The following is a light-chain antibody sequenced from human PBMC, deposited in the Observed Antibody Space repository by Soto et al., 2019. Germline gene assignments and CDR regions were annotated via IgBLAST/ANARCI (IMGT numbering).Light chain of an antibody. CDR3: QSYDSSLSGYV. V-gene: IGLV1-40*01. J-gene: IGLJ1*01. CDR2: GNS. Sequence: SVLTQPPSVSGAPGQRVTVSCTGSSSNIGARYEVHWYQQLPGTAPKLLIYGNSNRPSGVPDRFSGSKSGTSASLAITGLQAEDEADYYCQSYDSSLSGYVFGTGTKLTVL. CDR1: SSNIGARYE.